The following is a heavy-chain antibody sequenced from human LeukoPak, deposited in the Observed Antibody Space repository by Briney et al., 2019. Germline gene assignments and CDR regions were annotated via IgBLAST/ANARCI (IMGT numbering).Heavy chain of an antibody. Sequence: SETLSLTCAVYGGSFSGYYWSWIRQPPGKGLEWIGEINHSGSTNYNPSLKSRVTISVDTSKNQFSLELSSVTAADTAVYYCARASWRVGLRGLFTYFFDYWGQGTLVTVSS. CDR1: GGSFSGYY. CDR3: ARASWRVGLRGLFTYFFDY. J-gene: IGHJ4*02. V-gene: IGHV4-34*01. D-gene: IGHD3-10*01. CDR2: INHSGST.